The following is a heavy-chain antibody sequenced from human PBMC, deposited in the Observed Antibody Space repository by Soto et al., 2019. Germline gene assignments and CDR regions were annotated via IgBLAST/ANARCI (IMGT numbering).Heavy chain of an antibody. V-gene: IGHV3-30-3*01. J-gene: IGHJ3*01. Sequence: QVQLVESGGGVVQPGGSLRLSCAASGFTFSTYSMHWVRQAPGKGLEWVAVISSDGTRKLYADSVKGRFTISRDNSKNTLHLQMNSLRVEDSAVYYCANGGIENEFDFWGQGTMVTVS. CDR3: ANGGIENEFDF. CDR2: ISSDGTRK. D-gene: IGHD2-15*01. CDR1: GFTFSTYS.